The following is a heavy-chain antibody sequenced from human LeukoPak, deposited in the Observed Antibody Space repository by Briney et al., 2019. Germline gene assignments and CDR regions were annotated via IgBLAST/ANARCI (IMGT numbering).Heavy chain of an antibody. V-gene: IGHV5-51*01. Sequence: GESLKISCKGSGYSFTNYWIGWVRQMPGKGLEWMGITCPGNSYTRYSPSFQGQVTISADRSISTAYLQWSSLRASDTAMYYCTRLTDGYYDYVWGSWDYWGQGTLVTVSS. CDR1: GYSFTNYW. CDR2: TCPGNSYT. D-gene: IGHD3-16*01. CDR3: TRLTDGYYDYVWGSWDY. J-gene: IGHJ4*02.